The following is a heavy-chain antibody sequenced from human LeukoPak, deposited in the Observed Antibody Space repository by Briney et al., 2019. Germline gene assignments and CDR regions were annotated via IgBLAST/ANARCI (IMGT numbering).Heavy chain of an antibody. CDR2: ISGSGGST. V-gene: IGHV3-23*01. J-gene: IGHJ4*02. CDR3: AKKYGSGSYYNFVEY. Sequence: SGGSLRLSCAPSGFTFSTYAMSWVRQAPGKGLEWVSAISGSGGSTYYADSVKGRFTISRDNSKNTLYVQMNSLRAEDTAVYYCAKKYGSGSYYNFVEYWGQGTLVTVSS. CDR1: GFTFSTYA. D-gene: IGHD3-10*01.